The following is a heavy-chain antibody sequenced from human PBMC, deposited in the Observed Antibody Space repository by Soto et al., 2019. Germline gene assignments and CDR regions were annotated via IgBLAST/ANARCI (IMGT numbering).Heavy chain of an antibody. CDR1: GYTFTSYY. CDR3: TTDRTRSQIVLLHYYGMDV. D-gene: IGHD3-10*01. CDR2: MNPSGGST. J-gene: IGHJ6*02. V-gene: IGHV1-46*01. Sequence: ASVKVSCKTSGYTFTSYYMHWVRQAPGQGLEWMGIMNPSGGSTSYAQKFQGRVTMTRDTSTSIVYMQMNSLKTEDTAVYYCTTDRTRSQIVLLHYYGMDVWGQGTTVTVSS.